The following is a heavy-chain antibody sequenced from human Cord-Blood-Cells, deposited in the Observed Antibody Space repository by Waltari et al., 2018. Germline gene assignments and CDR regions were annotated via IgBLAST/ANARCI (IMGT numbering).Heavy chain of an antibody. CDR2: INHSGST. CDR3: ARRYKILGSGSYYDAFDI. J-gene: IGHJ3*02. Sequence: QVQLQQWGAGLLKPSETLSLTCAVYGGSFSGYYWSWIRQPPGKGLEWIGEINHSGSTNYNPSLKSRVTIAVDTSKNQVSLKLSSVTAADTAVYYCARRYKILGSGSYYDAFDIWGQGTMVTVSS. D-gene: IGHD3-10*01. V-gene: IGHV4-34*01. CDR1: GGSFSGYY.